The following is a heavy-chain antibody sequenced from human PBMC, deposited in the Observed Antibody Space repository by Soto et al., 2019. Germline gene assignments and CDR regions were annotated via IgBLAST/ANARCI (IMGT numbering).Heavy chain of an antibody. D-gene: IGHD6-6*01. J-gene: IGHJ6*03. CDR2: ISAYNGNT. Sequence: GASVKVSCKASGYTFTSYGISWVRHAPGQGLEWMGWISAYNGNTNYAQKLQGRVTMTTDTSTSTAYMELRSLRSDDTAVYYCASSTPISSPGKNPLYMDVWGKGTTVTVSS. CDR3: ASSTPISSPGKNPLYMDV. CDR1: GYTFTSYG. V-gene: IGHV1-18*01.